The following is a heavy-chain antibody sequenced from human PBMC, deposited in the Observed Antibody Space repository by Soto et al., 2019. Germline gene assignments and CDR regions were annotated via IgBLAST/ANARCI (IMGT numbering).Heavy chain of an antibody. CDR2: ISQSGST. V-gene: IGHV4-34*01. Sequence: SDTLSLTCSNYSGASSGSLWSWIRLPPGKRLEWIGEISQSGSTNYNPSLKSRVSISVDTSKNQFSLNLTSVTAADTAVYYCARAPKVSGSSQTRPDFWGQGALVT. J-gene: IGHJ4*02. D-gene: IGHD6-6*01. CDR1: SGASSGSL. CDR3: ARAPKVSGSSQTRPDF.